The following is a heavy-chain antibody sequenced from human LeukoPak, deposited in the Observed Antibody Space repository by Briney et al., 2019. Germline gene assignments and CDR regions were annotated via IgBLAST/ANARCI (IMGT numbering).Heavy chain of an antibody. Sequence: PGGSLRLSCAASGFTFSSYRMNWVRQAPGRGLEWVSSISSSSSYIYCADSVKGRFTISRGNAKNSQYLQMNSLRAEDTAVYYCARSYAIDAFDIWGQGTMVTVSS. V-gene: IGHV3-21*01. CDR1: GFTFSSYR. CDR2: ISSSSSYI. J-gene: IGHJ3*02. CDR3: ARSYAIDAFDI. D-gene: IGHD2-2*01.